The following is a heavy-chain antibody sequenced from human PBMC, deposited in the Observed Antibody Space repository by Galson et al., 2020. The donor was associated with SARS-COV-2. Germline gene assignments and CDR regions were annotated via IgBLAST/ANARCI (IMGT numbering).Heavy chain of an antibody. CDR1: GFTFSNYN. J-gene: IGHJ6*02. D-gene: IGHD1-1*01. Sequence: GESLKISCAVSGFTFSNYNMNWVRQAPGEGLEWVSSISSNGQYKYNADSVKGRFTIARDNARNSLYLQMNSLRAEDTAVYYCARDQLPWDSGMDVWGQGTTVTVSS. V-gene: IGHV3-21*01. CDR3: ARDQLPWDSGMDV. CDR2: ISSNGQYK.